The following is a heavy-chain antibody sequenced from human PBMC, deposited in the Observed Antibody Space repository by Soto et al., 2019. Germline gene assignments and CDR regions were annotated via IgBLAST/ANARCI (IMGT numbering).Heavy chain of an antibody. D-gene: IGHD3-10*01. Sequence: SETLSLTCAVYGGSFSGYYWSWIRQPPGKGLEWIGEINHSGSTNYNPSLKSRVTISVDTSKNQFSLKLSSVTAADTAVYYCARGAYGSGSYQRGDYYYYGMDVWGQGTTVTVSS. CDR2: INHSGST. V-gene: IGHV4-34*01. CDR3: ARGAYGSGSYQRGDYYYYGMDV. J-gene: IGHJ6*02. CDR1: GGSFSGYY.